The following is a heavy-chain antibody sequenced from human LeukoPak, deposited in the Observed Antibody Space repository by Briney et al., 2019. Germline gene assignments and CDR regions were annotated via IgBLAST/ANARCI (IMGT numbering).Heavy chain of an antibody. CDR2: IYHSGTT. V-gene: IGHV4-4*02. J-gene: IGHJ3*02. D-gene: IGHD1-1*01. Sequence: PSETLSLTCAVSGGSISNSNWYSWVRQSPVKGLEWIGEIYHSGTTNYNPSLKSRVTISGDKSKKQFSLKLRSVTAADTAVYYCARALHDTGPDAFHIWGQGTMVTVSS. CDR3: ARALHDTGPDAFHI. CDR1: GGSISNSNW.